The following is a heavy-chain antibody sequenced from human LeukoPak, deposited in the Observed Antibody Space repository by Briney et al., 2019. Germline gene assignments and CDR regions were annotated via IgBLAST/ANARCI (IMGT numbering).Heavy chain of an antibody. D-gene: IGHD3-10*01. CDR3: ARGITMVRGVIMDWFDP. J-gene: IGHJ5*02. V-gene: IGHV1-2*02. Sequence: ASVTVSCKASVYTFTGYYMHWVRQAPAQRLERLGGINPNSGGTNYAQKFQGRVTMTRDTSISTAYMELSRLRSDDTAVYYCARGITMVRGVIMDWFDPWGQGTLVTVSS. CDR1: VYTFTGYY. CDR2: INPNSGGT.